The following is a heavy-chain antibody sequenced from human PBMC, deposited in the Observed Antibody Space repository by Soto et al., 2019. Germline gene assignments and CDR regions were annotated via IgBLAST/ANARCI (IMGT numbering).Heavy chain of an antibody. CDR1: GFTFSSYW. V-gene: IGHV3-74*01. CDR2: INSDGSST. J-gene: IGHJ5*02. Sequence: EVQLVESGGGLVQPGGSLRLSCAASGFTFSSYWMHWVRQAPGKGLVWVSRINSDGSSTSYADSVKGRFTISRDNAKNTLYLQMNSLRAEDTAVYYCARDLSMMGDGNWFDPWGQGTLVTVSS. D-gene: IGHD3-22*01. CDR3: ARDLSMMGDGNWFDP.